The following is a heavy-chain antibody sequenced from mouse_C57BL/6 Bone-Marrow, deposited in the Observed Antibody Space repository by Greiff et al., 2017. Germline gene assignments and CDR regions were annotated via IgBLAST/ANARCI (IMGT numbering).Heavy chain of an antibody. Sequence: EVKLLESGGGLVQPGGSLKLSCATSGFTFSGSYMYWVRQTPEKGLEWVGNISNGGGCTYYPDTLKGRFTISRDKAKNTLYLQMSRLKSEDTAMYYCARGKGFAYWGQGTLVTVSA. V-gene: IGHV5-12*02. J-gene: IGHJ3*01. CDR3: ARGKGFAY. CDR1: GFTFSGSY. CDR2: ISNGGGCT.